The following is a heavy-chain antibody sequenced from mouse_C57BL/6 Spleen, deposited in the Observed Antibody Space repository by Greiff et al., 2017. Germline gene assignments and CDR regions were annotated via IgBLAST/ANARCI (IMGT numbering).Heavy chain of an antibody. V-gene: IGHV1-15*01. CDR2: FDPETGGT. CDR3: TRNGYSSSWFAY. CDR1: GYTFTDYE. Sequence: QVQLQQSGAELVRPGASVTLSCKASGYTFTDYEMHWVKQTPVHGLEWIGAFDPETGGTDYTQKFKGKAILTADKSSSTAYMELRGLTSEDSAVYYCTRNGYSSSWFAYWGQGTLVTVSA. J-gene: IGHJ3*01. D-gene: IGHD2-3*01.